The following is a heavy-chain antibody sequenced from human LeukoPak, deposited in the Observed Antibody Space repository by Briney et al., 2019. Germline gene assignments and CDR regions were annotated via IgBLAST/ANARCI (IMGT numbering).Heavy chain of an antibody. D-gene: IGHD5-12*01. V-gene: IGHV1-18*01. CDR2: ISAYNGNT. CDR1: GYTFTSYG. J-gene: IGHJ4*02. CDR3: ARGRGYSGYGLFDY. Sequence: GASVTVSFKASGYTFTSYGISWVRQAPGQGLEWMGWISAYNGNTNYSQKLQGRVTMTTDTSTSTAYMELRSLRSDDTAVYYCARGRGYSGYGLFDYWGQGTLVTVSS.